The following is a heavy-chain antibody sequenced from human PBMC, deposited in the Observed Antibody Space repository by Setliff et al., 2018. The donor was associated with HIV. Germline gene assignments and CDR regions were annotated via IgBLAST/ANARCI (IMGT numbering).Heavy chain of an antibody. CDR2: VSPFDDGT. J-gene: IGHJ5*02. Sequence: GASVKVSCKASRSTFNSHTINWVRQAPGQGLEWMAMVSPFDDGTNYAQKFQGRVTITTDESTSTAYMELSSLRSEDTAVYYCARVRYCSGGSCYGGEYWFDPWGQGTLVTVSS. D-gene: IGHD2-15*01. V-gene: IGHV1-69*16. CDR1: RSTFNSHT. CDR3: ARVRYCSGGSCYGGEYWFDP.